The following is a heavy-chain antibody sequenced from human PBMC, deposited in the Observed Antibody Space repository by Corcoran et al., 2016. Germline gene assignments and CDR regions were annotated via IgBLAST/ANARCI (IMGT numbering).Heavy chain of an antibody. CDR2: IKQDGSEK. CDR1: GFTDSSYW. D-gene: IGHD1-26*01. V-gene: IGHV3-7*03. J-gene: IGHJ4*02. CDR3: TAGSGRAGGLFDY. Sequence: EVQLVESGGGLIQTGGSLRLSCAASGFTDSSYWMSWVRQAPGKGLEWVANIKQDGSEKYYVDSVKGRFNISSDNAKNSMYLQMDSLQTEATAVSYGTAGSGRAGGLFDYWGQGFLVTVSS.